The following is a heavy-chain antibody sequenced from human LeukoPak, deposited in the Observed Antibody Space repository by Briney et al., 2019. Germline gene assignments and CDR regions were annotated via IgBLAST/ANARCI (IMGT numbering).Heavy chain of an antibody. J-gene: IGHJ3*02. CDR3: ANIPFDAFDI. CDR1: GFTFSSYG. V-gene: IGHV3-30*02. CDR2: IRYDGSNK. Sequence: GGSLRLSCAASGFTFSSYGMHWVRQAPGKGLGWVAFIRYDGSNKYYADSVKGRFTISRDNSKNTLYLQMNSLRAEDTAVYYCANIPFDAFDIWGQGTMVTVSS.